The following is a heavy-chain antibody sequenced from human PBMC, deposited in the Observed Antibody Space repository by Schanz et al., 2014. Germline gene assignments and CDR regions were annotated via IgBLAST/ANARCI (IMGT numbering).Heavy chain of an antibody. Sequence: EVQLLESGGGLVQPGGSLRLSCAASGFTFSSYAMSWVRQAPGKGLEWVSAISGVDGTTTYYADSVKGRFTISRDNSKNTLYLQMNSLRPEDTAVYYCAKYRGYYRVSGSYRELEYWGQGTLVTVSS. CDR1: GFTFSSYA. CDR3: AKYRGYYRVSGSYRELEY. J-gene: IGHJ4*02. V-gene: IGHV3-23*01. CDR2: ISGVDGTTT. D-gene: IGHD3-10*01.